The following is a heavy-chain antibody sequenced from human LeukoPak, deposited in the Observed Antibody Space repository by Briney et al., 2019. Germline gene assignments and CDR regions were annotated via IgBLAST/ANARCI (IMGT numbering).Heavy chain of an antibody. CDR1: GYSFTDYW. CDR2: VDPSDSYT. CDR3: ARMTNNYDSGTYQSDAFDI. D-gene: IGHD3-10*01. V-gene: IGHV5-10-1*01. Sequence: GESLKISCKGSGYSFTDYWISWVRQTPGKGLEWMGRVDPSDSYTSYKKAFQGHVAISVDKSISTAYLQWSSLKASDTAMYFCARMTNNYDSGTYQSDAFDIWGQGTMVTVSP. J-gene: IGHJ3*02.